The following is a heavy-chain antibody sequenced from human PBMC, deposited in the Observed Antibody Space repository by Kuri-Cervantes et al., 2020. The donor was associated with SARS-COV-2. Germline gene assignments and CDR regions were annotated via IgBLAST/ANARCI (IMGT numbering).Heavy chain of an antibody. CDR3: ARDSSCCSSTSCYARGGYYYYGMDV. V-gene: IGHV3-23*01. J-gene: IGHJ6*02. D-gene: IGHD2-2*01. Sequence: ETLSLTCAASGFTFSSYAMSWVRQAPGKGLEWVSAISGSGGSTYYADSVKGRFTISRDNSKNTLYLQMNSLRAEDTAVYYCARDSSCCSSTSCYARGGYYYYGMDVWGQGTTVTVSS. CDR1: GFTFSSYA. CDR2: ISGSGGST.